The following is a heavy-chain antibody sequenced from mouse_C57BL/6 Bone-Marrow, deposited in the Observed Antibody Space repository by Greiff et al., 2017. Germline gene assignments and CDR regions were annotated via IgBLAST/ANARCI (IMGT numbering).Heavy chain of an antibody. Sequence: EVKLVESGGGLVKPGGSLKLSCAASGFTFSSYAMSWVRQTPEKRLEWVATISDGGSYTYYPDNVKGRFTLSRDTAKNNLYLQLSHLKSEDTAMYYCARDYYGSSYWGQGTTLTVSS. CDR1: GFTFSSYA. D-gene: IGHD1-1*01. V-gene: IGHV5-4*01. CDR3: ARDYYGSSY. CDR2: ISDGGSYT. J-gene: IGHJ2*01.